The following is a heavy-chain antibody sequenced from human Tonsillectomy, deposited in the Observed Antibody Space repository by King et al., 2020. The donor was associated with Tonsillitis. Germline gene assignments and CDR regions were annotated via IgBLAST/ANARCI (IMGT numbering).Heavy chain of an antibody. J-gene: IGHJ6*03. CDR3: AKDQNIYYDRSGPRGDYYYYYMDV. Sequence: VQLVESGGGLVQPGGSLRLSCAASGFTFSSYAMSWVRQAPGKGLEWLSAISGSGVSTYYADSVKGRFTIYRDNSKNTLFLQMNSLRAEDTAVYYCAKDQNIYYDRSGPRGDYYYYYMDVWGKGTTVTVSS. D-gene: IGHD3-22*01. V-gene: IGHV3-23*04. CDR1: GFTFSSYA. CDR2: ISGSGVST.